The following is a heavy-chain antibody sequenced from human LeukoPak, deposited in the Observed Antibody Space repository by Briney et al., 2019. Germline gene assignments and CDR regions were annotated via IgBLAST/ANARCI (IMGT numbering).Heavy chain of an antibody. CDR3: ARHVTTVTIFDY. Sequence: GGSLRLSCAASGFTFSSYAMHWVRQAPGKGLEWVSYISSRSSTIYYADSVKGRFTISRDNAKNSLYLQMNSLRDEDTAVYYCARHVTTVTIFDYWGQGTLVTVSS. D-gene: IGHD4-17*01. V-gene: IGHV3-48*02. J-gene: IGHJ4*02. CDR1: GFTFSSYA. CDR2: ISSRSSTI.